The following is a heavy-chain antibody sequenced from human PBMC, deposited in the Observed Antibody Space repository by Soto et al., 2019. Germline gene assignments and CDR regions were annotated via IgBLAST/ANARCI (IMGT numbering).Heavy chain of an antibody. CDR1: GYTFTSYA. Sequence: ASVKVSGKASGYTFTSYAMHWVRQAPGQRLEWMGWINAGSGNTKYSQKFQGRVTITTDTSASTAYMELSSLRSEDTAVYYCASFNTVRVVTAMPLWGQGTMVTVSS. CDR3: ASFNTVRVVTAMPL. J-gene: IGHJ3*01. D-gene: IGHD2-21*02. V-gene: IGHV1-3*01. CDR2: INAGSGNT.